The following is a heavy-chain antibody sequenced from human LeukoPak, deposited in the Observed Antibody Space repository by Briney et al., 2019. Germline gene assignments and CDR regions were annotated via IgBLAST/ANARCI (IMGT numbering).Heavy chain of an antibody. CDR2: ISGSGGST. J-gene: IGHJ4*02. D-gene: IGHD3-10*01. Sequence: GGSLRLSCAASGFTFSSYAMSWVRQAPGKWLEWVSAISGSGGSTYYADSVKGRFTISRDNSKNTLYLQMNSLRAEDTAVYYCAKDRGRVTMVRGVIDYWGQGALVTVSP. V-gene: IGHV3-23*01. CDR3: AKDRGRVTMVRGVIDY. CDR1: GFTFSSYA.